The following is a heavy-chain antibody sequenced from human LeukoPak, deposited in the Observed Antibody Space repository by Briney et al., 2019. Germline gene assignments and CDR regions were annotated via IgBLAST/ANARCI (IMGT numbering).Heavy chain of an antibody. Sequence: GSSAKVSCKASGGTFSNYAISWVRQAPGQGLEWMGGIIPIFGTANYAQKFRGRVTITADKSTRTAYMELSSLRSEDTAVYYCARTTEGGYSYGYFYYYYMDVWGKGTTVTISS. CDR1: GGTFSNYA. CDR3: ARTTEGGYSYGYFYYYYMDV. V-gene: IGHV1-69*06. D-gene: IGHD5-18*01. J-gene: IGHJ6*03. CDR2: IIPIFGTA.